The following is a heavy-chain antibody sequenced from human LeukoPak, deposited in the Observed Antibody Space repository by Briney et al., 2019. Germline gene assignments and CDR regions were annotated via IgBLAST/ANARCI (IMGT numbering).Heavy chain of an antibody. D-gene: IGHD3-10*01. J-gene: IGHJ4*02. CDR3: AKDQGYYYGSGSLEYYFDY. Sequence: GRSLRLSCAASGFTFSSYGMHWVRQAPGKGLEWVAVISYDGSNKYYADSVKGQFTISRDNSKNTLYLQMNSLRAEETAVYYCAKDQGYYYGSGSLEYYFDYWGQGTLVTVSS. CDR2: ISYDGSNK. V-gene: IGHV3-30*18. CDR1: GFTFSSYG.